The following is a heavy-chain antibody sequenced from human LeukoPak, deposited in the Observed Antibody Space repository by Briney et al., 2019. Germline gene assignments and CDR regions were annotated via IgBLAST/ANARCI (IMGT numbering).Heavy chain of an antibody. CDR2: IDPSDSYT. V-gene: IGHV5-10-1*01. J-gene: IGHJ4*02. Sequence: PGESLRISCKGSGYSFTSYWISWVRQMRGKGLEWMGRIDPSDSYTNYSPSFQGHVTISADKSISTAYLQWSSLKASDTAMYYCASIAVAGVTSFDHWGQGTLVTVSS. D-gene: IGHD6-19*01. CDR3: ASIAVAGVTSFDH. CDR1: GYSFTSYW.